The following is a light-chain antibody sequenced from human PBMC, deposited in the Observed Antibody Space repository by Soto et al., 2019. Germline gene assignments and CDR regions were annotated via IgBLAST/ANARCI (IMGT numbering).Light chain of an antibody. CDR3: QQYGRSYT. V-gene: IGKV3-20*01. J-gene: IGKJ2*01. CDR1: QSVSSNY. Sequence: EIVLTQTPGTLSLSPGERATLSCRASQSVSSNYLAWYQRKAGQAPRLLIYGASNRATGIPDRFSGSGSGTDFTLTISRLEPEDFAVYYCQQYGRSYTFGQGTKLEIK. CDR2: GAS.